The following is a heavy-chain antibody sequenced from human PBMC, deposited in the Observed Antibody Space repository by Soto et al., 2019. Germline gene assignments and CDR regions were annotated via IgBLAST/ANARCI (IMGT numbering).Heavy chain of an antibody. V-gene: IGHV1-18*04. Sequence: QVQLVQSGAEVKRPGASVKVSCKASGYTFTTYGFNWVRQAPGRGLEWMGWISPYNGDTNYAQNFQGRVTLTTDTSTSTAYMELRSLTSDDTAVYYCARTPRAQMIVLESATRFDYWGQGTLVTVSS. D-gene: IGHD2-15*01. CDR1: GYTFTTYG. J-gene: IGHJ4*02. CDR3: ARTPRAQMIVLESATRFDY. CDR2: ISPYNGDT.